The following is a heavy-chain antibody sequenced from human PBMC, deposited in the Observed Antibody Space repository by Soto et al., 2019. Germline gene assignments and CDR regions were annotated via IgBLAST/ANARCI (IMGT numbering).Heavy chain of an antibody. Sequence: GGSLRLSCAASGFPFGNYAMSWVRQTPGKGLEWVSYISSSSSTSYADSVKGRFTISRDNAKNTLYLQMNSLRAEDTAVYYCAIRASYYDSSGYFDYWGQGTLVTVSS. CDR3: AIRASYYDSSGYFDY. D-gene: IGHD3-22*01. CDR2: ISSSSST. CDR1: GFPFGNYA. V-gene: IGHV3-48*04. J-gene: IGHJ4*02.